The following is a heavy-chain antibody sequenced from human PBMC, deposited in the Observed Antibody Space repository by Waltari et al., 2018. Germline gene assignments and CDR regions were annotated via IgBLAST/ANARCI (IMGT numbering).Heavy chain of an antibody. CDR3: ARGRGFDP. V-gene: IGHV4-34*01. J-gene: IGHJ5*02. CDR2: INHSGST. Sequence: QVQLQQWGGGLLRPSETLSLICAVYGGSFSGYYWSWIGQPPGKGLEWIGEINHSGSTNYNPSLKSRVTISVDTSKKQFSLKLTSVTAADTAIYYCARGRGFDPWGQGTLVTVSS. CDR1: GGSFSGYY.